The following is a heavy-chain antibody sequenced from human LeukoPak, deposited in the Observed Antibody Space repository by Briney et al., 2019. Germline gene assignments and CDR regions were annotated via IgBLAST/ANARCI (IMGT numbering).Heavy chain of an antibody. V-gene: IGHV3-23*01. CDR3: AKSYYYYDSSGYYYSAFDV. CDR2: IGGSGGRT. D-gene: IGHD3-22*01. CDR1: GFTFTNYA. Sequence: GGSLRLSCAASGFTFTNYAMSWVRQAPGKGLEWVSVIGGSGGRTSYADSVKGRFTISRDNSRNTLYLQMNSLTAEDTAIYYCAKSYYYYDSSGYYYSAFDVWGQGTMVTVSS. J-gene: IGHJ3*01.